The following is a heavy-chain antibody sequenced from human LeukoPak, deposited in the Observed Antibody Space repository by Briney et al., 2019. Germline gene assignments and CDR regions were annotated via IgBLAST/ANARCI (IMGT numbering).Heavy chain of an antibody. J-gene: IGHJ4*02. Sequence: PSETLSLTCAFYGGSFSGYYWSWIRQPPGKGLEWIGEINHSGSTNYNPSLKSRVTISVDTSKNQFSLKLSSVTAADTAVYYCARGTYYYDSSGHYYVVKNRYYFDYWGQGTPVTVSS. V-gene: IGHV4-34*01. CDR1: GGSFSGYY. CDR3: ARGTYYYDSSGHYYVVKNRYYFDY. CDR2: INHSGST. D-gene: IGHD3-22*01.